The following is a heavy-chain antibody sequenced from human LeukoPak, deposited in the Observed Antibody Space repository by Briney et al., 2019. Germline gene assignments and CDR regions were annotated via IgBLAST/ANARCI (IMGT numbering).Heavy chain of an antibody. CDR1: GFTFSSYA. CDR3: ARQKGVTYYYPLSGYYYMDV. J-gene: IGHJ6*03. D-gene: IGHD3-10*01. V-gene: IGHV3-64*01. CDR2: ISSNGGST. Sequence: GGSLRLSCAASGFTFSSYAMHWVRQAPRKGLEYVSAISSNGGSTYYANSVKGRFTISRDNSKNTLYLQMGSLRAEDMAVYYCARQKGVTYYYPLSGYYYMDVWGKGTTVTISS.